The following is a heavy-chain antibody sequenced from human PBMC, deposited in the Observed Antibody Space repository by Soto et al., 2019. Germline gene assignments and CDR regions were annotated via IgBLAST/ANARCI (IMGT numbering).Heavy chain of an antibody. CDR1: GGSISSYY. V-gene: IGHV4-59*01. CDR2: IYYSGST. CDR3: GRDTRHCSGGSCYPHNWFDP. J-gene: IGHJ5*02. Sequence: SETLSLTCTVSGGSISSYYWSWIRQPPGKGLEWIGYIYYSGSTNYNPSLKRRVTISVDTSTNQLSLKLSSVTAAETAVYYCGRDTRHCSGGSCYPHNWFDPWGQGTLVTVSS. D-gene: IGHD2-15*01.